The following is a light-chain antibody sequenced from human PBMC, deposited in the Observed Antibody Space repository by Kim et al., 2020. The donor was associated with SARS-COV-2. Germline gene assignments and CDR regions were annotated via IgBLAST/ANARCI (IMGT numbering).Light chain of an antibody. CDR2: GNS. Sequence: QSVLTQPPSVSGAPGQRVTISCTGSSSNIGAGYDVHWYQQLPGTAPKLLIYGNSNRPSWVPDRFSGSKSGTSASLAITGLQAEDEADYYCQSYDSSLSGVFGTGTRSPS. CDR3: QSYDSSLSGV. J-gene: IGLJ1*01. CDR1: SSNIGAGYD. V-gene: IGLV1-40*01.